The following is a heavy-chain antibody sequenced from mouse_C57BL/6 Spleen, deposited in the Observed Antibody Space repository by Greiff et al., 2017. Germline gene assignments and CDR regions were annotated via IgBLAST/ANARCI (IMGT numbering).Heavy chain of an antibody. CDR3: ARGKANWDHFDY. J-gene: IGHJ2*01. V-gene: IGHV5-6*01. CDR1: GFTFSSYG. D-gene: IGHD4-1*02. Sequence: EVKLVESGGDLVKPGGSLKLSCAASGFTFSSYGMSWVRQTPDKRLEWVATISSGGSYTYYPDSVKGRFTISRDNAKNTLYLQMSSLKSEDTAMYYCARGKANWDHFDYWGQGTTLTVSS. CDR2: ISSGGSYT.